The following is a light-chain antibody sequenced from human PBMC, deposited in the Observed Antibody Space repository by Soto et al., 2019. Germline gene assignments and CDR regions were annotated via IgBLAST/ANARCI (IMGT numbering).Light chain of an antibody. V-gene: IGKV4-1*01. J-gene: IGKJ1*01. Sequence: DIVMTQSPDSLAVSLGERATINCKSSQSVLYSSNNKNYLAWYQQKPGQPPKLLIYWASTRESGVPDRFSGSGSGTDFILTISSLQAEDVAVYYCQQYYSTLWWTFGQGTKVEIK. CDR1: QSVLYSSNNKNY. CDR3: QQYYSTLWWT. CDR2: WAS.